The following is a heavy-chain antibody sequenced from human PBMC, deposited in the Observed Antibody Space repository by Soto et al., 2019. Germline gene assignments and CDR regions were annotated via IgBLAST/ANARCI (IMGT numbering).Heavy chain of an antibody. CDR2: ISAYNGHT. V-gene: IGHV1-18*01. J-gene: IGHJ4*02. D-gene: IGHD3-16*01. CDR1: GYTFTNFG. CDR3: ARGGTPLDY. Sequence: ASVKVSSKASGYTFTNFGISWVRQAPGQGLEWMGWISAYNGHTNYAQNFQGRVTMTTDTSTSTAYMELRSLRSDDTAVYYCARGGTPLDYWGQGTLVTVSS.